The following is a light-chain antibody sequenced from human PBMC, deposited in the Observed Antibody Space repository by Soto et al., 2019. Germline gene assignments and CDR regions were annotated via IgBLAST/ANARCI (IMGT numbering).Light chain of an antibody. Sequence: EMVMTQSPATLSVSPGERATLSCRASQSVSSNLAWYQQKPGQAPRLLIYGASTRATGIPARFSGSGSGTDFTLTISSLQPEDFATYYCQQSYSTPTWTFGQGTKVDIK. J-gene: IGKJ1*01. CDR1: QSVSSN. CDR2: GAS. CDR3: QQSYSTPTWT. V-gene: IGKV3-15*01.